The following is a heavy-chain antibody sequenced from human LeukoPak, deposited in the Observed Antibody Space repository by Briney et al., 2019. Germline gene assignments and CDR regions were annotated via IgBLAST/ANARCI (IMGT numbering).Heavy chain of an antibody. CDR1: GYSFTSYW. D-gene: IGHD3-3*01. V-gene: IGHV5-51*01. CDR3: ARANNRFITIFGVVKVSGFDP. CDR2: IYPGDSDT. Sequence: GESLKISCKGSGYSFTSYWIGWVRQMPGKGLEWMGIIYPGDSDTRYSPSFQGQVTISADKSISTAYLQWSSLKASDTAMYYCARANNRFITIFGVVKVSGFDPWGQGTLVTVSS. J-gene: IGHJ5*02.